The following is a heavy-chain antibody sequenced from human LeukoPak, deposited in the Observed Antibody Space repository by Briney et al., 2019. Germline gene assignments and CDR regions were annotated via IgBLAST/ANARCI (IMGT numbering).Heavy chain of an antibody. V-gene: IGHV1-18*01. J-gene: IGHJ5*02. CDR3: ARDKDDDYVWGSYGNWFDP. CDR2: TSAYNGNT. Sequence: GASVKVSCKASGYTFTSYGISWVRQAPGQGLEWMGWTSAYNGNTNYAQKLQGRVTMTTDTSTSTAYMELRSLRSDDTAVYYCARDKDDDYVWGSYGNWFDPWGQGTLVTVSS. CDR1: GYTFTSYG. D-gene: IGHD3-16*01.